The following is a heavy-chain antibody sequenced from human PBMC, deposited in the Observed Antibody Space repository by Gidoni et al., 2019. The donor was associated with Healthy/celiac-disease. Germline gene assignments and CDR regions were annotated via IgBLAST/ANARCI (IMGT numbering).Heavy chain of an antibody. V-gene: IGHV2-26*01. CDR3: ARITYDFWSGYGMDV. J-gene: IGHJ6*02. CDR1: GFSLSNARMG. Sequence: QVTLKESGPVLVKPTETLTLTCTVPGFSLSNARMGVSWIRQPPGKALEWLAHIFSNDEKSYSTSLKSRLTISKDTSKSQVVLTMTNMDPVDTATYYCARITYDFWSGYGMDVWGQGTTVTVSS. CDR2: IFSNDEK. D-gene: IGHD3-3*01.